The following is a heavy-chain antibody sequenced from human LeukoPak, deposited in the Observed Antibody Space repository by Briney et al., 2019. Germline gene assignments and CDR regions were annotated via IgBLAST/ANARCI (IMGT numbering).Heavy chain of an antibody. Sequence: GGSLRLSCAASGFSFSYYWMSWVRQAPGKGLEWVANAKEDGSGSSYVDSVKGRFTISRDNAKNSLYLQMNSLRAEDTAVYYCAKGGVVGTRYYFDSWGQGTLVTVSS. V-gene: IGHV3-7*01. D-gene: IGHD2-15*01. CDR1: GFSFSYYW. CDR2: AKEDGSGS. J-gene: IGHJ4*02. CDR3: AKGGVVGTRYYFDS.